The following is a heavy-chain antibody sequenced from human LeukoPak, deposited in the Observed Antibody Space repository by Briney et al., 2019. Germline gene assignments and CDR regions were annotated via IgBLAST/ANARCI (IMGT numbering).Heavy chain of an antibody. CDR1: GGSIRSYY. CDR2: VYYSGST. J-gene: IGHJ4*02. CDR3: ASNTGTVFDY. Sequence: SETLSLTCTVSGGSIRSYYWSWIRQPPGKGLEWIGYVYYSGSTEYNPSLRSRVTISLEMSKQQFSLNLTSVTAADTAVYYCASNTGTVFDYWGQGALVTVSS. D-gene: IGHD7-27*01. V-gene: IGHV4-59*01.